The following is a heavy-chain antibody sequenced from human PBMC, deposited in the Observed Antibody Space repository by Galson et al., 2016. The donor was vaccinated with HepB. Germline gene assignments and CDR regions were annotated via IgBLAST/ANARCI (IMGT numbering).Heavy chain of an antibody. Sequence: CAISGDSVSSNSVAWNWIRQSPSRGLEWLGRTHYRSKWYHDYAVSVKSRISIIADTSKNQFSLQLNSVTPEDTAVYYCARATPSKPSRYGGSVYYYNAMDVWGQGTTVTVSS. CDR3: ARATPSKPSRYGGSVYYYNAMDV. CDR1: GDSVSSNSVA. J-gene: IGHJ6*02. V-gene: IGHV6-1*01. D-gene: IGHD4-23*01. CDR2: THYRSKWYH.